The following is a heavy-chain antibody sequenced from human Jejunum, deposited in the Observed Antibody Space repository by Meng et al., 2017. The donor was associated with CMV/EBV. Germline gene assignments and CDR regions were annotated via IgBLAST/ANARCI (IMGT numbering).Heavy chain of an antibody. CDR2: IHPNSGDT. V-gene: IGHV1-2*02. CDR3: ATSSSGFDFWTDY. D-gene: IGHD5-12*01. J-gene: IGHJ4*02. CDR1: GCTFPSYY. Sequence: SGCTFPSYYVHWVRQAPGQGPAWMGWIHPNSGDTTYPQQFPGRVTMTRDTSISTAYMELSSLRSDDTAVYYCATSSSGFDFWTDYWGQGTLVTVSS.